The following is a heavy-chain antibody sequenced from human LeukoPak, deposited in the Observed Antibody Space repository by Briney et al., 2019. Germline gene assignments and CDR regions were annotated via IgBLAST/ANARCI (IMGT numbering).Heavy chain of an antibody. Sequence: TSETLSLTCTVSGGSMFSYYWNWLRQPPGKGLEWIGYIYSSGITNYSPSLRSRGTISVATSRNQFSLRLTSVTAADTAIYYCARRDYYDSSGYHPTSGYFDLWGRGTLVTVSS. V-gene: IGHV4-4*08. CDR2: IYSSGIT. CDR3: ARRDYYDSSGYHPTSGYFDL. CDR1: GGSMFSYY. J-gene: IGHJ2*01. D-gene: IGHD3-22*01.